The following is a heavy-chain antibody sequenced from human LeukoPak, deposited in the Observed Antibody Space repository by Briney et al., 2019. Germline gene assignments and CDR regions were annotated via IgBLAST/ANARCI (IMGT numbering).Heavy chain of an antibody. CDR1: GGSVSSGSYY. D-gene: IGHD1-26*01. V-gene: IGHV4-61*01. CDR2: IFHSGST. Sequence: PSETLSLTCTVSGGSVSSGSYYWSWIRQPPGKGLEWIGYIFHSGSTNYNPSLKRRLTMSLDTSKNQFSLKLSSVSAADTAVYYCVGDKWELVGYTYYGMEVWGQGTTVTVSS. J-gene: IGHJ6*02. CDR3: VGDKWELVGYTYYGMEV.